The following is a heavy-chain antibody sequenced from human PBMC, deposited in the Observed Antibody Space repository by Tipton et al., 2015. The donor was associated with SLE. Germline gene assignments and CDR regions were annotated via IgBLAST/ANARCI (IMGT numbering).Heavy chain of an antibody. CDR1: GGSISSYY. V-gene: IGHV4-59*01. CDR2: IYYGGST. J-gene: IGHJ4*02. CDR3: ARDRYYGDYGEPLFDY. Sequence: TLSLTCTVSGGSISSYYWSWIRQPPGKGLEWIGYIYYGGSTNYNPSLKSRVTISVDTSKNQFSLKLSSVTAADTAVYYCARDRYYGDYGEPLFDYWGQGTLVTASS. D-gene: IGHD4-17*01.